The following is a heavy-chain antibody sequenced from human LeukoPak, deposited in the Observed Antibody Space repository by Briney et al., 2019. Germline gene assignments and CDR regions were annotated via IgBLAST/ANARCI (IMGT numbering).Heavy chain of an antibody. V-gene: IGHV4-4*07. D-gene: IGHD3-10*01. J-gene: IGHJ5*02. CDR3: ARGGYGSGSNWFDP. CDR1: GGSFSSYY. Sequence: PSGTLSLTCTVSGGSFSSYYWSWIRQPAGKGLEWIGRIYTSGGTNYNPSLKGRVTMSVDTSKNQFSLKLSSGTDAATAVYYSARGGYGSGSNWFDPWGQGTLVTVSS. CDR2: IYTSGGT.